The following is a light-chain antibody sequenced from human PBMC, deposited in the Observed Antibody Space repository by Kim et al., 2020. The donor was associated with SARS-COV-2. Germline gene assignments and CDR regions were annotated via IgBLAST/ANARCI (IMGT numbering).Light chain of an antibody. CDR3: QQYLSIPRT. V-gene: IGKV4-1*01. Sequence: DIVMTQSPDSLAVSLGERATINCKSSQSVLHSPNNKNYLAWYQQKPGQPPKLLIYWASTRESGVPDRFSGSGSETDFTLTISSLQAEDVALYYCQQYLSIPRTFGQGTKVEIK. J-gene: IGKJ1*01. CDR2: WAS. CDR1: QSVLHSPNNKNY.